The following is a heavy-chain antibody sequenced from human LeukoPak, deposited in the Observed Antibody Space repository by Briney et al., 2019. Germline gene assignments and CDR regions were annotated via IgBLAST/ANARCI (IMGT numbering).Heavy chain of an antibody. CDR1: GFTFSSYG. CDR3: AKLPQGGGDYYYIDV. Sequence: LPGGSLRLSCAASGFTFSSYGMHWVRQAPGKGLQWVSAISGNGAYTYYPDSVRGRFTISRDNSNNTLFLQMNSLRAEDTAVYYCAKLPQGGGDYYYIDVWGKGTTVTVSS. CDR2: ISGNGAYT. D-gene: IGHD2-15*01. J-gene: IGHJ6*03. V-gene: IGHV3-23*01.